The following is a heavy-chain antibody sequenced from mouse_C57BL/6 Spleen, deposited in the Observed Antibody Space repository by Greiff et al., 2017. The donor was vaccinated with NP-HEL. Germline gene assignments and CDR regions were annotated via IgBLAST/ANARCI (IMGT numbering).Heavy chain of an antibody. D-gene: IGHD1-1*01. CDR1: GYSFTGYY. CDR2: INPSTGGT. J-gene: IGHJ1*03. Sequence: EVQLQQSGPELVKPGASVKISCKASGYSFTGYYMHWVKQSSEKSLEWIGEINPSTGGTSYNQKFKGKATLTVDKSSSTAYMQLKSLTSEDSAVYYCARGDYGSSYGYFDVWGTGTTVTVSS. CDR3: ARGDYGSSYGYFDV. V-gene: IGHV1-43*01.